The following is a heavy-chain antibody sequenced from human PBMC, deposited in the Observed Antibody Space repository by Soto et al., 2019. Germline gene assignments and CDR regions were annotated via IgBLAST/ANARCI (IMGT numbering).Heavy chain of an antibody. CDR1: GGSMISYY. Sequence: SETLSLTCTVSGGSMISYYWSWIRQPPGRGLEWIGFIYYAGSTNYTPSLNSRVTISVDTSKNQFSLTLNSVTAADTAVYYCARQHYYDSSGYYTWNWGQGTLVTVSS. CDR2: IYYAGST. J-gene: IGHJ4*02. V-gene: IGHV4-59*08. D-gene: IGHD3-22*01. CDR3: ARQHYYDSSGYYTWN.